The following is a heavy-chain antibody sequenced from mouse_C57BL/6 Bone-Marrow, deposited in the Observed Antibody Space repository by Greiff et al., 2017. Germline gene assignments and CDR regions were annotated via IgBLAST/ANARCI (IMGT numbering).Heavy chain of an antibody. J-gene: IGHJ2*01. Sequence: QVQLQQSGAELARPGASVKLSCKASGYTFTSYGIRWVKQRTGQGLEWIGELYPRSGKTYYNEKFKGKGTLTADKSSSTADMELRSLTSEDSAVYFCARYLCDGYDPVFDYWGQGTTLTVAS. CDR3: ARYLCDGYDPVFDY. V-gene: IGHV1-81*01. CDR2: LYPRSGKT. CDR1: GYTFTSYG. D-gene: IGHD2-2*01.